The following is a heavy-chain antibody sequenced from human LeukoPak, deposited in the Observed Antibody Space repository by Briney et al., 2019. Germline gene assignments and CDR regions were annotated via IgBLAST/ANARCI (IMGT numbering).Heavy chain of an antibody. J-gene: IGHJ4*02. D-gene: IGHD1-26*01. V-gene: IGHV1-24*01. CDR2: FGPEDGES. Sequence: GASVKVSCKVSGVSLSATSIHWVRQAPGQWLEWMGGFGPEDGESIFAQRFQGRFSMTEDTSTDTAYMELRSLRLEDTAVYYCATADKWEPLDYWGQGALVTVSS. CDR1: GVSLSATS. CDR3: ATADKWEPLDY.